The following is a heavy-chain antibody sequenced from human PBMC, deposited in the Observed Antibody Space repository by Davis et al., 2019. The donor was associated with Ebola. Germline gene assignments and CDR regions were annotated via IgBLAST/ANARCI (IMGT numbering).Heavy chain of an antibody. D-gene: IGHD3-3*01. Sequence: GESLKISCAASGFTFSSYSMNWVRQAPGKGLEWVSYISSSSSTIYYADSVKGRFTISRDNAKNSLYLQMNSLRAEDTAVYYCARAGRYDFWSGYLAKPDYYYYYMDVWGKGTTVTVSS. J-gene: IGHJ6*03. CDR1: GFTFSSYS. CDR3: ARAGRYDFWSGYLAKPDYYYYYMDV. CDR2: ISSSSSTI. V-gene: IGHV3-48*01.